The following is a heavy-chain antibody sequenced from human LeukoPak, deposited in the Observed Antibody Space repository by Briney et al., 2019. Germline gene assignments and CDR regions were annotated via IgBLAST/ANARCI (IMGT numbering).Heavy chain of an antibody. J-gene: IGHJ4*02. CDR1: GGSFSGYY. CDR3: ARRPTMIVPSPSLDY. CDR2: INHSGST. V-gene: IGHV4-34*01. Sequence: SETLSLTCAVYGGSFSGYYWSWIRQPPGKGLEWIGEINHSGSTNYNPSLKSRVTISVDTSKNQFSLKLSSVTAADTAVYYCARRPTMIVPSPSLDYWGQGTLVTVSS. D-gene: IGHD3-22*01.